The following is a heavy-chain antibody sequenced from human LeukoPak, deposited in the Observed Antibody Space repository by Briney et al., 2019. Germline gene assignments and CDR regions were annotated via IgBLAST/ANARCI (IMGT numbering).Heavy chain of an antibody. CDR3: ARDTVGGSGSYYSATNWFDP. J-gene: IGHJ5*02. V-gene: IGHV4-38-2*02. Sequence: SETLSFSGAGSGYSISSVYYWRWIPQPPGQGMEGIGRIYHSGSTDYNPPLKLPVTISVDRSKTYFYLDSRSAAATDTAEYYCARDTVGGSGSYYSATNWFDPWGQGTLVTVSS. CDR1: GYSISSVYY. D-gene: IGHD3-10*01. CDR2: IYHSGST.